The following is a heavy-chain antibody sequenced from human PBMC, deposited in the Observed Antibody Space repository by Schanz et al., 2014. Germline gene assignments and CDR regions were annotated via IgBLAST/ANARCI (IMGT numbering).Heavy chain of an antibody. CDR1: GFTFSSSG. D-gene: IGHD3-3*01. CDR2: IRYDGSSK. Sequence: QVQLVESGGGVVQPGGSLRLSCAASGFTFSSSGMHWVRQAPGKGLEWVAFIRYDGSSKYYADSVKGRFTISRDNSKDTLYLQMNSLRVEDTAVYYCARDKGGYYPFDYWGQGTLVTVSS. J-gene: IGHJ4*02. CDR3: ARDKGGYYPFDY. V-gene: IGHV3-30*02.